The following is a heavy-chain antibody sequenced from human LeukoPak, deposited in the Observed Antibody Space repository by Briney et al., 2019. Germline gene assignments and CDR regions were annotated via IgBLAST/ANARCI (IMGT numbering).Heavy chain of an antibody. CDR2: IYTGGTT. CDR3: ARDGSASSAYHSAQYYFDY. Sequence: GGSLRLSCAASGFTVSTNYMSWVRQAPGKGLEWVSVIYTGGTTYYADSVRGRFTISRDNSKNTLYLQMNSLRAEDTAVYYCARDGSASSAYHSAQYYFDYWGQGTLVTVSS. D-gene: IGHD3-22*01. J-gene: IGHJ4*02. CDR1: GFTVSTNY. V-gene: IGHV3-53*01.